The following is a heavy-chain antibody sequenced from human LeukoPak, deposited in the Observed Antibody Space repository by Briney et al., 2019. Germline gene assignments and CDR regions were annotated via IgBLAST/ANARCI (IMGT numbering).Heavy chain of an antibody. CDR2: IYSGGNT. CDR3: ARGLRYYGSGIYWWYFDY. D-gene: IGHD3-10*01. CDR1: GFTVSSNS. V-gene: IGHV3-53*01. Sequence: GGSLRLSCTVSGFTVSSNSMSWVRQAPGKGLEWVSFIYSGGNTHYSDSVKGRFTISRDNSKNTLYLQMNTLRAEDTAVYYCARGLRYYGSGIYWWYFDYWGQGTLVTVSS. J-gene: IGHJ4*02.